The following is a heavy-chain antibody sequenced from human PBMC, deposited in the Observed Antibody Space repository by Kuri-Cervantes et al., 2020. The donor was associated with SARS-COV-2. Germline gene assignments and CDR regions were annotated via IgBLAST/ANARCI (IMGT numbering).Heavy chain of an antibody. V-gene: IGHV3-48*01. Sequence: GASLKISWAASGFTFSSYSMNWVRQAPGKGLEWVSYISTSSSTIYYADSVKGRFTISRDNAKTSLYLQMSSLRAEDTAVYYCARDRTYYDYVWGSGHFDYWGQGTLVTVSS. CDR3: ARDRTYYDYVWGSGHFDY. CDR1: GFTFSSYS. J-gene: IGHJ4*02. CDR2: ISTSSSTI. D-gene: IGHD3-16*01.